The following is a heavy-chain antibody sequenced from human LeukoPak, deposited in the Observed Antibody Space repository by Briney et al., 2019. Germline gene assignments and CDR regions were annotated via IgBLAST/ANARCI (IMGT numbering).Heavy chain of an antibody. CDR2: IKSKTDGGTT. J-gene: IGHJ4*02. Sequence: GRSLRLSCAASGFTFSDYYMSWIRQAPGKGLGWVGRIKSKTDGGTTDYAAPVKGRFTISRDDSKNTLYLQMNSLKTEDTAVYYCTTVVVGAFCVYWGQGTLVTVSS. D-gene: IGHD1-26*01. CDR1: GFTFSDYY. V-gene: IGHV3-15*01. CDR3: TTVVVGAFCVY.